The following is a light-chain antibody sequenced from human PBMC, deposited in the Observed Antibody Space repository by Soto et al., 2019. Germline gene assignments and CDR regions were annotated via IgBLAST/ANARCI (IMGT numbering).Light chain of an antibody. CDR3: QQYGSSPIT. CDR1: PSVNSDY. V-gene: IGKV3-20*01. J-gene: IGKJ5*01. CDR2: GAS. Sequence: EIVLTQYPGTLSLSAGGRAPLSCRASPSVNSDYLAWVQQKPGQAPRLLIYGASTRTTGIPDRFSGSGSGTDFTLTIRGLEPEDAAVYNCQQYGSSPITFGQGTRLE.